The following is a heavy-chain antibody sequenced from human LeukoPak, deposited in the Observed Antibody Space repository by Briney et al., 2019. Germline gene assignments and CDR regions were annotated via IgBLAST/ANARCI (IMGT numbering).Heavy chain of an antibody. CDR3: AKLYSSGWYGIRTYYYYGMDV. D-gene: IGHD6-19*01. V-gene: IGHV4-59*01. CDR1: GGSISSYY. J-gene: IGHJ6*02. CDR2: IYYSGST. Sequence: PSETLSLTCTVSGGSISSYYRSWIRQPPGKGLEWIGYIYYSGSTNYNPSLKSRVTISVDTSKNQFSLKLSSVTAADTAVYYCAKLYSSGWYGIRTYYYYGMDVWGQGTTVTVSS.